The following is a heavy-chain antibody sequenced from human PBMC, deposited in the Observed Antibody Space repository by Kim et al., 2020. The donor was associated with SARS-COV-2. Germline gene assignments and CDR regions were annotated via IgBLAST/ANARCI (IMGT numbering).Heavy chain of an antibody. V-gene: IGHV3-30*04. Sequence: GGSLRLSCDASEFTFRNYAMHWVRQAPGKGLEWLAVILYDGKNEYYGDSVKGRFTISRDNAKNTLSLQMKSLRVEDTAVYFCARDRIVPGATGWGYMDVWGKGTTVIVTS. D-gene: IGHD1-26*01. CDR3: ARDRIVPGATGWGYMDV. J-gene: IGHJ6*04. CDR2: ILYDGKNE. CDR1: EFTFRNYA.